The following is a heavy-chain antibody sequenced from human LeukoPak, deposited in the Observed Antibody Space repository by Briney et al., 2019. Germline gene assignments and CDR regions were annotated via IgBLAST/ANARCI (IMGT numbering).Heavy chain of an antibody. V-gene: IGHV1-8*01. CDR2: MNPNSGNT. Sequence: ASVKVSCKASGYTFTSYDINWMRQATGQGLEWMGWMNPNSGNTGYAQKFQGRVTMTRNTSISTAYMELSSLRSEDTAVYYCARGIYGDYGADYYYYYMDVWGKGTTVTVSS. J-gene: IGHJ6*03. CDR3: ARGIYGDYGADYYYYYMDV. D-gene: IGHD4-17*01. CDR1: GYTFTSYD.